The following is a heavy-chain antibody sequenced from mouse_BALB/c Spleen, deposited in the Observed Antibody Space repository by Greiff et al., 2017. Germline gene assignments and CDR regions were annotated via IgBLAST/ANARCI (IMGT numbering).Heavy chain of an antibody. D-gene: IGHD2-1*01. CDR3: NPYGNPAMDY. V-gene: IGHV14-4*02. CDR1: GFNIKDYY. Sequence: VQLQQSGAELVRSGASVKLSCTASGFNIKDYYMHWVKQRPEQGLEWIGWIDPENGDTEYAPKFQGKATMTADTSYNTAYLQLSSLTSEDTAVYYCNPYGNPAMDYWGQGTSVTVSS. J-gene: IGHJ4*01. CDR2: IDPENGDT.